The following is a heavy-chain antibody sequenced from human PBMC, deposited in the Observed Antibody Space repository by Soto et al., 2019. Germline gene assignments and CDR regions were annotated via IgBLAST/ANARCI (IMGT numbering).Heavy chain of an antibody. D-gene: IGHD3-10*01. J-gene: IGHJ4*02. Sequence: EVQLLEAGGNLIQPGGSLRLSCAASGFTFSSYAMSWVRQAPGQGLEGLSAISGPGATIFYADSVKGRFTISRDNSKNPHYLQMNSLTAEATAVYYWAKMLSMVRGATGLRDFHFWGQGTLVT. CDR2: ISGPGATI. CDR1: GFTFSSYA. V-gene: IGHV3-23*01. CDR3: AKMLSMVRGATGLRDFHF.